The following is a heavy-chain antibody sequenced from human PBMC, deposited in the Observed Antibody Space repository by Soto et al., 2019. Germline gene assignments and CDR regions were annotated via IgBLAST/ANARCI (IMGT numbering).Heavy chain of an antibody. J-gene: IGHJ4*02. Sequence: SETLSLTCTVSGGSISSYYLSWIRQPAGKGLEWIGRIYTSGSTYYNPSLKSRVTISVDTSKNQFSVKLTSVTAADTAVYYCARTLKPESSVDYWGQGTLVTVSS. CDR2: IYTSGST. CDR3: ARTLKPESSVDY. CDR1: GGSISSYY. D-gene: IGHD3-22*01. V-gene: IGHV4-4*07.